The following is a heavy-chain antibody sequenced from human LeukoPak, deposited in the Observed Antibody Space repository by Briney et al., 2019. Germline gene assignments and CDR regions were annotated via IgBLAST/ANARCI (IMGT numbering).Heavy chain of an antibody. D-gene: IGHD4-17*01. CDR2: AFYTGSI. Sequence: SETLSLTCTVSGGSIRGHWWTWVRQPPGRGLEWIGDAFYTGSINYSPSLKSRLTLSLDTSRNLFSLDLRSVTAADTAIYYCARRNTADASIDFWGQGTLASASS. J-gene: IGHJ4*02. CDR1: GGSIRGHW. CDR3: ARRNTADASIDF. V-gene: IGHV4-59*08.